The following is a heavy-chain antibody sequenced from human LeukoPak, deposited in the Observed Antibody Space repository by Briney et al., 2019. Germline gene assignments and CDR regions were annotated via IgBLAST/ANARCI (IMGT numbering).Heavy chain of an antibody. D-gene: IGHD7-27*01. J-gene: IGHJ5*01. CDR3: ARAATQITVTLLGNRFDS. V-gene: IGHV4-34*01. Sequence: SETLSLACAVYGGSFSGYYWSWIRQPPGKGLEWIGEINHSGSTNYNPSLKSRVTISIDTSKNQLSLRLSSVTAADTAMYYCARAATQITVTLLGNRFDSWGQGILVTVSS. CDR2: INHSGST. CDR1: GGSFSGYY.